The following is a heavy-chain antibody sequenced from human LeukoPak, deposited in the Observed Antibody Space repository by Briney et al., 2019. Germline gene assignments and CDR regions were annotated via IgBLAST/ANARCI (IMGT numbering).Heavy chain of an antibody. CDR1: GGSISSGGYY. CDR2: IYYGGST. Sequence: PSQTLSLTCTVSGGSISSGGYYWSWIRQHPGKGLEWIGYIYYGGSTYYNPSLKSRVTISVDTSKNQFSLKLSSVTAADTAVYYWARGKNPRFFGWFDPWGREPWSPSPQ. V-gene: IGHV4-31*03. J-gene: IGHJ5*02. D-gene: IGHD3-3*01. CDR3: ARGKNPRFFGWFDP.